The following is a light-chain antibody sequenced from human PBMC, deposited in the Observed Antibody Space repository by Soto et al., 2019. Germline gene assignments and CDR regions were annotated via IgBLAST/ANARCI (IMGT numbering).Light chain of an antibody. Sequence: QSALTQPRSVPGSPGQSVAISCTGTSSDVGGYNYVSWYQQHPGKAPKLIIYDVSKRPSGVPDRFSGSKSGNTASLAISGLQAEDEADYYCCSYAGSYTYVFGTGTKLTVL. J-gene: IGLJ1*01. CDR3: CSYAGSYTYV. CDR1: SSDVGGYNY. V-gene: IGLV2-11*01. CDR2: DVS.